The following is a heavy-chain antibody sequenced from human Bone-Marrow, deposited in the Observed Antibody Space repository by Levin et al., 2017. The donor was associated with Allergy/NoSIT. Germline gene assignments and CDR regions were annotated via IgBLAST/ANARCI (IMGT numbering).Heavy chain of an antibody. J-gene: IGHJ5*02. CDR3: ARDRFYSDSGSNFSWFDP. Sequence: GGSLRLSCAASGFTFSTYWMHWVRQAPGKGLAWVSRIQSNGKTNYADSVKGRFTISRDNAKNTLYLQMNSLTVEDTAVYYCARDRFYSDSGSNFSWFDPWGQGTLVTVSS. CDR2: IQSNGKT. V-gene: IGHV3-74*01. D-gene: IGHD3-10*01. CDR1: GFTFSTYW.